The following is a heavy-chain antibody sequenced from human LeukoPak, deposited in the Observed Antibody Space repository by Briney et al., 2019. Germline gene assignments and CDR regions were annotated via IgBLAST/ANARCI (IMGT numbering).Heavy chain of an antibody. J-gene: IGHJ2*01. CDR3: ARDGFYDSSGSIWYFDL. D-gene: IGHD3-22*01. V-gene: IGHV4-31*03. Sequence: SQTLSLTCTVSGGSISSGGYYWSWLRQHPGKGLEWIGYIYYSGSTYYNPSLKSRVTISVDTSKNQFSLKLSSVTAADTAVYYCARDGFYDSSGSIWYFDLWGRGTLVTVSS. CDR2: IYYSGST. CDR1: GGSISSGGYY.